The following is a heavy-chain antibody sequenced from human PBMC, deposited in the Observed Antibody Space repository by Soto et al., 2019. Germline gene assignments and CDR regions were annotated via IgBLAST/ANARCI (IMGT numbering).Heavy chain of an antibody. J-gene: IGHJ3*02. CDR1: GGSISSGDYY. CDR3: ARDRITIFGVPGHIDAFDI. Sequence: PSETLSLTCTVSGGSISSGDYYWSWIRQPPGKGLEWIGYIYYSGSTYYNPSLKSRVTISADTSKNQFSLKLSSVTAADTAVYYCARDRITIFGVPGHIDAFDIWGQGTMVTVSS. V-gene: IGHV4-30-4*01. D-gene: IGHD3-3*01. CDR2: IYYSGST.